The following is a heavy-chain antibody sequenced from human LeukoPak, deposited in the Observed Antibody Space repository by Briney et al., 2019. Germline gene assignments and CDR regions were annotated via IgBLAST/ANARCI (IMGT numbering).Heavy chain of an antibody. CDR2: INTNTGNP. CDR1: GYTFTSYA. D-gene: IGHD2/OR15-2a*01. V-gene: IGHV7-4-1*02. CDR3: ASVSPRVYYYYYMDV. Sequence: ASVKVSCKASGYTFTSYAMNWVRQAPGQGLEWMGWINTNTGNPTYAQGFTGRFVFSLDTSVSTAYLQISSLKAEDTAVYYCASVSPRVYYYYYMDVWGKGTTVTVSS. J-gene: IGHJ6*03.